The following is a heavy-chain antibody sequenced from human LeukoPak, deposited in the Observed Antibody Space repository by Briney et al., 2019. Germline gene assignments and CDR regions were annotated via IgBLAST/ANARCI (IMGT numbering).Heavy chain of an antibody. J-gene: IGHJ4*02. V-gene: IGHV1-69*05. D-gene: IGHD4-17*01. CDR1: GGTFSSYA. CDR3: AREGAASTVTGQGLFDY. CDR2: IIPIFGTA. Sequence: SVKVSCKASGGTFSSYAISWVRQAPGQGLEWMGRIIPIFGTANYAQKFQGRVTITTDESTSTAYMELSSLRSEDTAVYYCAREGAASTVTGQGLFDYWGQGTPVTVSS.